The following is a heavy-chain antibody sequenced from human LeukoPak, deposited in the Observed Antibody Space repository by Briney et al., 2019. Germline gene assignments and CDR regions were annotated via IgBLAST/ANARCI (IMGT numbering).Heavy chain of an antibody. J-gene: IGHJ4*02. CDR2: IYSGGST. Sequence: PWGSLRLSCAASGFTVSSNYMSWVRQAPGKGLEWVSVIYSGGSTYYADSVKGRLTISRDNSKNTLYLQMNSLRAEDTAVYYCARESYYYDSSAVDYWGQGTLVTVSS. D-gene: IGHD3-22*01. V-gene: IGHV3-66*01. CDR1: GFTVSSNY. CDR3: ARESYYYDSSAVDY.